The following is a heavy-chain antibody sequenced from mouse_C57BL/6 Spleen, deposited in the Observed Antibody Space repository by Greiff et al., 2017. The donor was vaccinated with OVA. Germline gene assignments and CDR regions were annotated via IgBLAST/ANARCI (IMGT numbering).Heavy chain of an antibody. CDR2: ISDGGSYT. CDR3: ARDGGDPFYFDY. D-gene: IGHD3-3*01. V-gene: IGHV5-4*01. CDR1: GFTFSSYA. J-gene: IGHJ2*01. Sequence: EVKLMESGGGLVKPGGSLKLSCAASGFTFSSYAMSWVRQTPEKRLEWVATISDGGSYTYYPDNVKGRFTISRDNAKNNLYLQMSHLKSEDTAMYYCARDGGDPFYFDYWGQGTTLTVSS.